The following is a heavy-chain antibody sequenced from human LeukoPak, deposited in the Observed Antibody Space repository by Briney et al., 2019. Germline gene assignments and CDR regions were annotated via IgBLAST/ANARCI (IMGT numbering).Heavy chain of an antibody. V-gene: IGHV7-4-1*02. D-gene: IGHD6-13*01. CDR3: ARVEVEGYSSSWYPPGDQYYYYYMDV. CDR1: GYTFTSYA. Sequence: GASVTVSCKASGYTFTSYAMNWVRQAPGQGLEWMGWINTNTGNAKYAQGFTGRFVFSLDPSVSTAYLQISSLKAEDTAVYYCARVEVEGYSSSWYPPGDQYYYYYMDVWGKGTTVTVSS. J-gene: IGHJ6*03. CDR2: INTNTGNA.